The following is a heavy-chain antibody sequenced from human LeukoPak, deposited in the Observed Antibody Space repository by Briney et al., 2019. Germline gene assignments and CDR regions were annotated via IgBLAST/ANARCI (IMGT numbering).Heavy chain of an antibody. D-gene: IGHD1-26*01. Sequence: PGGSLRLSCTASGFTFSSYWMSWVRQAPGKGLEWVANIKQDGSEKYYVDSVKGRFTISRDNAKNSLFLQMNSLRGEDTAVYYCVKDSPPRYSGSPPAYWGQGTLVTVSS. J-gene: IGHJ4*02. CDR1: GFTFSSYW. CDR3: VKDSPPRYSGSPPAY. CDR2: IKQDGSEK. V-gene: IGHV3-7*03.